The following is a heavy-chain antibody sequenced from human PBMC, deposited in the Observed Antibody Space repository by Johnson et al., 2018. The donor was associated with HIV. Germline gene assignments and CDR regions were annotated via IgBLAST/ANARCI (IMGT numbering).Heavy chain of an antibody. CDR1: GFTFSSYV. CDR2: ISYDGSNK. D-gene: IGHD3-16*01. Sequence: QVQLVESGGGVVQPGRSLRLSCAASGFTFSSYVMHWVRQAPGKGLEWVAVISYDGSNKYYADSVKGRFTIFRDNSENTLYLQMNSLRAEDTAVYFCAKDRTSWGFDAFDLWGQGTMVTVSS. J-gene: IGHJ3*01. CDR3: AKDRTSWGFDAFDL. V-gene: IGHV3-30*18.